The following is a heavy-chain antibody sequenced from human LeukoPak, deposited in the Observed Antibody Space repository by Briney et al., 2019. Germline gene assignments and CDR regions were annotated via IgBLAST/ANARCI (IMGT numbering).Heavy chain of an antibody. CDR3: TTDRSSGWSDY. D-gene: IGHD6-19*01. J-gene: IGHJ4*02. Sequence: GGSLRLSCAASGFTFRNAWMSWVRQSPGKALEWVGRIKSKTDGGTTDYAAPVKGRFTISRDDSKNTLYLQMNSLKTEDTAVYYCTTDRSSGWSDYWGQGTLVTVSS. V-gene: IGHV3-15*01. CDR1: GFTFRNAW. CDR2: IKSKTDGGTT.